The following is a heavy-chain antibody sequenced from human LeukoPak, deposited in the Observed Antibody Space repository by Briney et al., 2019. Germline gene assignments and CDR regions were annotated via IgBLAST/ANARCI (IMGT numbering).Heavy chain of an antibody. J-gene: IGHJ6*02. Sequence: ASVKVSCKACGGTFSSYAISWVRQAPGQGLEWMGGIIPIFGTANYAQKFQGRVTITADESTSTAYMELSSLRSEDTAVYYCATPFCGGDYYYGMDVWGQGTTVTVSS. CDR2: IIPIFGTA. V-gene: IGHV1-69*13. D-gene: IGHD3-3*02. CDR3: ATPFCGGDYYYGMDV. CDR1: GGTFSSYA.